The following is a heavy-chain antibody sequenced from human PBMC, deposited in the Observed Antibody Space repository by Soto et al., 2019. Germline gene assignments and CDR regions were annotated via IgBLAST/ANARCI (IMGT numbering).Heavy chain of an antibody. CDR3: ARRVPRKYSQAGGGYFDY. V-gene: IGHV4-39*01. J-gene: IGHJ4*02. D-gene: IGHD5-18*01. CDR1: GGSISSSSYY. CDR2: IYYSGST. Sequence: SETLSLTCTVSGGSISSSSYYWDWIRQPPGKGLEWIGSIYYSGSTFYNPSLKSRVTMSIDTSKKQFSLELSSVTAADTADYYCARRVPRKYSQAGGGYFDYWGQGSLVTVSS.